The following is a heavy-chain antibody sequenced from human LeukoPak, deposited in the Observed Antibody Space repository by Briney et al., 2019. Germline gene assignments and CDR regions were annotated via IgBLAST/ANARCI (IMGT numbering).Heavy chain of an antibody. V-gene: IGHV3-23*01. CDR1: GFTFSSYG. J-gene: IGHJ4*02. D-gene: IGHD2/OR15-2a*01. CDR3: AKGQVFQCDY. CDR2: ISGSGGST. Sequence: GGTLRLSCAASGFTFSSYGMSWVRQAPGKGLEWVSAISGSGGSTYYADSVKGRFTISRDNSKNTLYLQMNSLRAEDTAVYYCAKGQVFQCDYWGQGTLVTVSS.